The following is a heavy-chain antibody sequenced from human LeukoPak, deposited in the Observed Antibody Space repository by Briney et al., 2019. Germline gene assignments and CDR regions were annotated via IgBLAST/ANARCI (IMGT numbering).Heavy chain of an antibody. CDR3: ARVGPTRSDFDY. CDR2: IFSGGST. D-gene: IGHD1-26*01. V-gene: IGHV3-53*01. CDR1: GFIFSSNY. J-gene: IGHJ4*02. Sequence: GGSLRLSCAASGFIFSSNYMTWVRQAPGKGLEWVSVIFSGGSTYYADSVKGRVTISRDNSKNTLYPQMNNLRGEDTAVYYCARVGPTRSDFDYWGQGTLVTVSS.